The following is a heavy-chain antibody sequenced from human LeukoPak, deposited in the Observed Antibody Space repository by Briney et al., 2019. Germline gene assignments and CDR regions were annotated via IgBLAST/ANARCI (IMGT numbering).Heavy chain of an antibody. Sequence: SGPTLVNPTQTLTLTCTFAGFSLSTSGVGVGWIRPSPGKDLDWLALIYWDDSKRYRPSLKSRLTITKDTSKYEVVLTMTNMDPGDTATYYCAHMWYANSYYFDYWGQGTLVTVSS. CDR3: AHMWYANSYYFDY. D-gene: IGHD2-8*01. V-gene: IGHV2-5*02. CDR2: IYWDDSK. CDR1: GFSLSTSGVG. J-gene: IGHJ4*02.